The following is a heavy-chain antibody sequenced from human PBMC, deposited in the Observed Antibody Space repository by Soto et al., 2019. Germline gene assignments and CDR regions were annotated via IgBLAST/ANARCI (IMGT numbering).Heavy chain of an antibody. V-gene: IGHV3-11*06. CDR1: GFTFSTSY. J-gene: IGHJ5*02. CDR3: VRHARLAES. CDR2: ISGSSADT. Sequence: QVQLVESGGGLVKPGESLRLSCAASGFTFSTSYMNWIRQAPGKGLEWLSYISGSSADTNYADSVQGRFTVSRDNARNSLFLQTNNLRPEDTAVYYCVRHARLAESWGQGTLVTVSS. D-gene: IGHD6-19*01.